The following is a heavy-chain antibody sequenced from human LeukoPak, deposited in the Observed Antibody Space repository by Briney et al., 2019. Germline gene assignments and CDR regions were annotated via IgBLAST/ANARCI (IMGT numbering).Heavy chain of an antibody. CDR1: GGSISGGGYS. D-gene: IGHD2-21*02. CDR3: ARVKLAYCGGDCYSKAFDI. V-gene: IGHV4-30-2*01. J-gene: IGHJ3*02. CDR2: IYHSGST. Sequence: SQTLSLTCAVSGGSISGGGYSWSWIRQPPGKGLEWIGYIYHSGSTYYNPSLKSRVTISVDRSKNQFSLKLSSVTAADTAVYYCARVKLAYCGGDCYSKAFDIWGQGTMVTVSS.